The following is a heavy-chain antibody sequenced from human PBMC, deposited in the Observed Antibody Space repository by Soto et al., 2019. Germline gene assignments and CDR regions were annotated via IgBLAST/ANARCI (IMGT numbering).Heavy chain of an antibody. CDR3: CKDYMVGCDY. CDR2: ITSNGGRK. V-gene: IGHV3-64D*06. J-gene: IGHJ4*01. Sequence: PGGSLRLSCSASGFTLRSYGMNWIRQAPGKGLEYVSDITSNGGRKYYADSVKGRFTISRDNSKNTLYLQMSSLRPEDTAVYYYCKDYMVGCDYWGQGTLVTVSS. D-gene: IGHD2-15*01. CDR1: GFTLRSYG.